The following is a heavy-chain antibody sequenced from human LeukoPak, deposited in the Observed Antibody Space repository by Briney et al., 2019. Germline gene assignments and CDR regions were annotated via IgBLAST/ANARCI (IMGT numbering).Heavy chain of an antibody. D-gene: IGHD3-9*01. CDR3: AKVGPVLRYFDWLSAGDY. CDR2: ISDGGGST. CDR1: GFTFSSYA. J-gene: IGHJ4*02. Sequence: GGSLRLSCAASGFTFSSYAMSWVRQAPGKGLEWVSGISDGGGSTYYADSVKGRFTISRDNSKNTLYLQMNSLRVEDTAVYYCAKVGPVLRYFDWLSAGDYWGQGTLLTVSS. V-gene: IGHV3-23*01.